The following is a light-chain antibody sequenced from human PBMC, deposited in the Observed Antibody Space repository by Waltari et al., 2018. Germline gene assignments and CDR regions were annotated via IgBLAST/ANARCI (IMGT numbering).Light chain of an antibody. V-gene: IGLV3-21*03. CDR2: DDR. CDR1: NIGSKD. CDR3: QVWDRSDDQWV. J-gene: IGLJ3*02. Sequence: SYVLTQPPSVSVAPGNTATLTCGGTNIGSKDVHWYQQKPGQAPMLVVHDDRDRPSGIPDRFSGSNSGNTATLTISRVEAGDEADYYCQVWDRSDDQWVFGGGTKLTVL.